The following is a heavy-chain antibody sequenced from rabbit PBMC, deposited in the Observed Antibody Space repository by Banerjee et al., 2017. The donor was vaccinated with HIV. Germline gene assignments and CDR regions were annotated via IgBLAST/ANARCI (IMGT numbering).Heavy chain of an antibody. CDR3: ARYVYSGAWNL. CDR1: GFSFSSVYD. CDR2: IYAGSSGST. Sequence: QEQLVESGGDLVKPGASLTLTCTASGFSFSSVYDMCWVRQAPGKGLEWIACIYAGSSGSTLYASWAKGRFTISKTSSTTVTLQMTSLTAADTASYFCARYVYSGAWNLWGPGTLATVS. J-gene: IGHJ4*01. D-gene: IGHD4-1*01. V-gene: IGHV1S45*01.